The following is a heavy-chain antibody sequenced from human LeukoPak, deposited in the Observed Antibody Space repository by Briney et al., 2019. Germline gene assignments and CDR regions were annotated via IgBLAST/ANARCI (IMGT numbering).Heavy chain of an antibody. CDR1: GFTFSSYW. J-gene: IGHJ4*02. Sequence: GGSLRLSCAASGFTFSSYWMSWVRQAPGKGLEWVANIKQGGSEKYYVDSVKGRFTISRDNAKNSLYLQMNSLRAEDTAVYYRARGWAYYDSSGYYHYWGQGTLVTVSS. V-gene: IGHV3-7*03. D-gene: IGHD3-22*01. CDR2: IKQGGSEK. CDR3: ARGWAYYDSSGYYHY.